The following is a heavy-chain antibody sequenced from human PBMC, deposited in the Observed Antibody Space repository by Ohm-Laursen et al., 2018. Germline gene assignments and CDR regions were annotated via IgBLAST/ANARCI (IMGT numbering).Heavy chain of an antibody. CDR3: AKDRGQLRRFVDY. Sequence: SLRLSCTASGFTFDDYAMHWVRQAPGKGLEWVSGISWNSATTVYADSVKGRFTISRDNAKNSLYLQMNSLRPDDTALYYCAKDRGQLRRFVDYWGQGTLVTVSS. CDR2: ISWNSATT. J-gene: IGHJ4*02. CDR1: GFTFDDYA. D-gene: IGHD3-10*01. V-gene: IGHV3-9*01.